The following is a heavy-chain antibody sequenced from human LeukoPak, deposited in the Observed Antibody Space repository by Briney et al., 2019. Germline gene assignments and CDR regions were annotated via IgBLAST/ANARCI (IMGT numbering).Heavy chain of an antibody. CDR1: GFTFSSYS. Sequence: NAGGSLRLSCAASGFTFSSYSMNWVRQAPGKGPEWVSSISSSSSYIYYADSVKGRFTISRDNAKNSLYLQMNSLRAEDTAVYYCARDFQWLVLSWGQGTLVTVSS. CDR3: ARDFQWLVLS. J-gene: IGHJ5*02. D-gene: IGHD6-19*01. CDR2: ISSSSSYI. V-gene: IGHV3-21*01.